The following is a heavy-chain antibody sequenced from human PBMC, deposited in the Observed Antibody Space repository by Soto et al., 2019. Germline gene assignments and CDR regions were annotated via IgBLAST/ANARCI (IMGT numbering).Heavy chain of an antibody. D-gene: IGHD2-15*01. CDR3: ASSPTRKPTPYFDY. CDR2: ISAYNGNT. Sequence: GASVKVSCKASGYTFTSYGISWVRQAPGQGLEWMGWISAYNGNTNYAQKLQGRVTMTTDTSTSTAYMELRSLRSDDTAVYYCASSPTRKPTPYFDYWDQGTLVTVSS. CDR1: GYTFTSYG. J-gene: IGHJ4*02. V-gene: IGHV1-18*01.